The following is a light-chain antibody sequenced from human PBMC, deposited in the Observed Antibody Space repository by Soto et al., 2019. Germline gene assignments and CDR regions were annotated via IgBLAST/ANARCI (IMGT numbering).Light chain of an antibody. V-gene: IGKV3-20*01. CDR3: QHYGSSPRV. Sequence: EIVLTQSPGTLSLSPGERATLSCRASQSISRNYLGWYQQNPGQAPRLLIYGASNRATGVPDRFSGSASGTDFTFTISRLEPEDFPVYYCQHYGSSPRVLGGGTKVDIK. J-gene: IGKJ4*01. CDR1: QSISRNY. CDR2: GAS.